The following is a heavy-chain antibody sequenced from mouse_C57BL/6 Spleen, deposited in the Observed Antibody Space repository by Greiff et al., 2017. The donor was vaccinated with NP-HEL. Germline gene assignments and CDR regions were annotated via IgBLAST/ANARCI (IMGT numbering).Heavy chain of an antibody. CDR2: IYPSDSET. CDR1: GYTFTSYW. CDR3: ARSGGNYYFDY. V-gene: IGHV1-61*01. Sequence: QVQLQQPGAELVRPGSSVKLSCKASGYTFTSYWMDWVKQRPGQALEWIGNIYPSDSETHYNQKFKDKATLTVDKSSSTAYMQLSSLTSEDSAVYYCARSGGNYYFDYWGQGTTLTVSS. D-gene: IGHD2-1*01. J-gene: IGHJ2*01.